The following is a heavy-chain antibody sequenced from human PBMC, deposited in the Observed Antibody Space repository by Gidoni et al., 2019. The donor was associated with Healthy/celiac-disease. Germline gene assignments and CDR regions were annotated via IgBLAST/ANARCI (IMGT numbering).Heavy chain of an antibody. CDR2: IYYSWCT. D-gene: IGHD6-19*01. V-gene: IGHV4-39*01. Sequence: QLQLQESGPGLVQPSETMSLTCTVPGGSISSSSYYWGWIRQPPGKGLDWIGSIYYSWCTYYNPSLKSRVTISGDTSKNQFSLKLSSVTAADTAVYYCARHSAGTFDYWGQGTLVTVSS. J-gene: IGHJ4*02. CDR3: ARHSAGTFDY. CDR1: GGSISSSSYY.